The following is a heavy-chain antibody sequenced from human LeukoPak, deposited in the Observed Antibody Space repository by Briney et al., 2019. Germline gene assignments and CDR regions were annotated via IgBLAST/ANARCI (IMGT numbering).Heavy chain of an antibody. D-gene: IGHD4-11*01. CDR3: ARAVGGGNYDY. Sequence: PSETLSLTCTVSGGSISSDLYYWNWIRQPAGKGLEWIGRFYNSGRTNFNPSLKSRVTISADTSKNQFSLKLRSVTAADTAVYYCARAVGGGNYDYWGQGTLVTVSS. CDR2: FYNSGRT. V-gene: IGHV4-61*02. J-gene: IGHJ4*02. CDR1: GGSISSDLYY.